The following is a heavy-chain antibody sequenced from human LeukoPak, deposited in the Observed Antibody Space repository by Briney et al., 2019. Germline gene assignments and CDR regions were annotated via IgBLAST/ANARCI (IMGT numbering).Heavy chain of an antibody. CDR1: GGSISSSSYY. Sequence: SETLSLTCTVSGGSISSSSYYWGWIRQPPGKGLEWIGSIYYSGSTYYNPSLKSRVTISVDTSKNQFSLKLSSVTAADTAVYYCARVRTAVSITIFGVIWFDYWGQGTLVTVSS. J-gene: IGHJ4*02. CDR3: ARVRTAVSITIFGVIWFDY. V-gene: IGHV4-39*07. D-gene: IGHD3-3*01. CDR2: IYYSGST.